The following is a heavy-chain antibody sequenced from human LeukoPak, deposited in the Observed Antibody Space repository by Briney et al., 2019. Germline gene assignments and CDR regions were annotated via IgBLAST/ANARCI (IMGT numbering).Heavy chain of an antibody. CDR1: GFAFGSEA. CDR3: AKSRSGSANWALRIFDN. CDR2: ISPGGGTT. J-gene: IGHJ4*02. V-gene: IGHV3-23*01. D-gene: IGHD1-1*01. Sequence: GGSLRLSCAVSGFAFGSEAMSWVRQSPARGLEWVASISPGGGTTYYADYVKGRFTISRDNSSNSLFVQMNSLRVVDTAVYFCAKSRSGSANWALRIFDNWGQGTLVTVSS.